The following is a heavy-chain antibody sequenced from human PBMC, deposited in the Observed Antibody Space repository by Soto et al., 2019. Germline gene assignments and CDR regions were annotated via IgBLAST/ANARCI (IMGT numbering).Heavy chain of an antibody. CDR1: GFTFSSYA. CDR3: AKGGLNYYDSSGYPYAFDI. Sequence: GGSLRLSCAASGFTFSSYAMSWVRQAPGKGLEWVSAISGSGGSTYYADSVKGRFTISRDNSKNTLYLQMNSLRAEDTAVYYCAKGGLNYYDSSGYPYAFDIWGQGTMVTVSS. V-gene: IGHV3-23*01. D-gene: IGHD3-22*01. CDR2: ISGSGGST. J-gene: IGHJ3*02.